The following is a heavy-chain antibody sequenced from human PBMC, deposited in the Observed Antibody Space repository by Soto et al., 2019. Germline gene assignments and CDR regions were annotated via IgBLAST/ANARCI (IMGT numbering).Heavy chain of an antibody. V-gene: IGHV3-33*01. CDR1: GFTFSSYG. Sequence: QVQLVESGGGVVQPGRSLRLSCAASGFTFSSYGMHWVRQAPGKGLEWVAVIWHDGSNKYYADSVKGRFTISRDNSKNTLYLQMNSLRAEDTAVYYCARKRNAVPTRDAFDIWGQGTMVTVSS. J-gene: IGHJ3*02. D-gene: IGHD4-17*01. CDR2: IWHDGSNK. CDR3: ARKRNAVPTRDAFDI.